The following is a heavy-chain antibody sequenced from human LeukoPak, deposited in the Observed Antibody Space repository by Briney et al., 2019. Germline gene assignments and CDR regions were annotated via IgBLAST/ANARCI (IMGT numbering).Heavy chain of an antibody. V-gene: IGHV3-13*04. CDR3: ARAKLSSSWYGGYNYYGMDV. CDR2: TGTAGDT. D-gene: IGHD6-13*01. CDR1: RFTFSSYD. Sequence: GGSLRLSCAASRFTFSSYDMHWVRQATGKGLEWVSATGTAGDTYYPGSVKGRFTISRENAKNSLYLQMNSLRAGDTAVYYCARAKLSSSWYGGYNYYGMDVWGQGTTVTVSS. J-gene: IGHJ6*02.